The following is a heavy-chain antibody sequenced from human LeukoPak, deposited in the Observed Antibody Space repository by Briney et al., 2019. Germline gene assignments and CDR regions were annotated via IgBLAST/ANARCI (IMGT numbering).Heavy chain of an antibody. CDR2: ISGYNGNT. D-gene: IGHD6-13*01. Sequence: ASVKVSCKASGYTFTSYGISWVRQAPGQGLEWMGWISGYNGNTNYAQKFQGRVTMTTDTSTSTAYMELRSLSSDDTAVYYCARVSSSSWGYYYGMDVWGQGTTVTVSS. J-gene: IGHJ6*02. CDR1: GYTFTSYG. CDR3: ARVSSSSWGYYYGMDV. V-gene: IGHV1-18*01.